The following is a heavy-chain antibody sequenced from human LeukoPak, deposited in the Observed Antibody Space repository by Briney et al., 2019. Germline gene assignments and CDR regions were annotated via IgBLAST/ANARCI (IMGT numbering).Heavy chain of an antibody. CDR2: IYHSGST. Sequence: SETLSLTCAVSGYSISSGYYWGWIRQPPGKGLEWIGSIYHSGSTYYNPSLKSRVTISVDTSKNQVSLKLSSVTAADTAVYYCARDFSDWSYFDYWGQGTLVTVSS. V-gene: IGHV4-38-2*02. D-gene: IGHD6-19*01. CDR3: ARDFSDWSYFDY. CDR1: GYSISSGYY. J-gene: IGHJ4*02.